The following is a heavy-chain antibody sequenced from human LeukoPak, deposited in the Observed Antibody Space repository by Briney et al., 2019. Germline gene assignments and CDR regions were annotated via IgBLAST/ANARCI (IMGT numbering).Heavy chain of an antibody. D-gene: IGHD5-24*01. V-gene: IGHV1-2*06. J-gene: IGHJ4*02. Sequence: ASVKVSCKASGYTLTVHYMHWVRHATGPGLEWVGRINPNSGGTNSAQKLPGRVTMTRDTSISTAYMELSRLSSDDTAVYYCARLVEMATIRVFDYWGQGTLSPSPQ. CDR3: ARLVEMATIRVFDY. CDR2: INPNSGGT. CDR1: GYTLTVHY.